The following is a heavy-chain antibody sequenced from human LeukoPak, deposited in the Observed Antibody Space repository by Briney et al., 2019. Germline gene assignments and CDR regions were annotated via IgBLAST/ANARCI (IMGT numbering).Heavy chain of an antibody. CDR2: IYPGDSDT. Sequence: GASVKVSCKASGGTFSSYGISWVRQMPGKGLEWMGIIYPGDSDTRYSPSFQGQVTISADKSISTAYLQWSSLKASDTAMYYCARRLGSGYDEGRVDYWGQGTLVTVSS. J-gene: IGHJ4*02. V-gene: IGHV5-51*01. CDR1: GGTFSSYG. CDR3: ARRLGSGYDEGRVDY. D-gene: IGHD5-12*01.